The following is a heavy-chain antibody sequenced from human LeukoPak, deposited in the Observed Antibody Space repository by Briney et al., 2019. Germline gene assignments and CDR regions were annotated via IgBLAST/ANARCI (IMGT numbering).Heavy chain of an antibody. CDR2: IYSGGST. D-gene: IGHD5-18*01. V-gene: IGHV3-53*01. J-gene: IGHJ6*04. Sequence: GSLRLSCAASGFTVSSNYMSWVRQAPGKGLEWVSVIYSGGSTYYADSVKGRFTISRDNSKNTLYLQMNSLRAEDTAVYYCARDPGYSYGPGNYGMDVWGKGTTVTVSS. CDR3: ARDPGYSYGPGNYGMDV. CDR1: GFTVSSNY.